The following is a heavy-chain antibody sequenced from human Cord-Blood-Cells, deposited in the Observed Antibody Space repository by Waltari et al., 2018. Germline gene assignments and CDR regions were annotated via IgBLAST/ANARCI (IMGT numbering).Heavy chain of an antibody. D-gene: IGHD6-13*01. J-gene: IGHJ4*02. CDR2: LEPENGET. Sequence: QVKLVQSGAEVKKPGASVKVSCKVSGYTLTELSMHWVRQAPGKGLEWMGGLEPENGETIYVQKFQGRVTMTEDTSTDTADMELSSLRSEDTAVYYCATLFLRYSSSWVDYWGQGTLVTVSS. CDR1: GYTLTELS. CDR3: ATLFLRYSSSWVDY. V-gene: IGHV1-24*01.